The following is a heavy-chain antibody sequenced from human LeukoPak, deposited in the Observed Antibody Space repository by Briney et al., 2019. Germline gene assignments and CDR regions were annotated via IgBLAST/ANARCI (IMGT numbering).Heavy chain of an antibody. D-gene: IGHD6-19*01. CDR3: ARIRQGIAVAGTRPYYFDY. Sequence: SETLSLTCTVSGGSISSSSYYWGWIRQPPGKGLEWIGSIYYSGSTYYNPSLKSRVTISVDTSKNQFSLKLSSVTAADTAVYYCARIRQGIAVAGTRPYYFDYWGQGTLVTVSS. V-gene: IGHV4-39*07. J-gene: IGHJ4*02. CDR1: GGSISSSSYY. CDR2: IYYSGST.